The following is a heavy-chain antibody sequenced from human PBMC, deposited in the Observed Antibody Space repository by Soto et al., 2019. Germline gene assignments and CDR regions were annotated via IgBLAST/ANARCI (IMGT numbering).Heavy chain of an antibody. J-gene: IGHJ4*02. CDR2: ISYDGSNK. Sequence: GGSLRLSCAASGFTFSSYGMHWVRQAPGKGLEWVAVISYDGSNKYYADSVKGRFTISRDNSKNTLYLQMNSLRAEDTAVYYCAKGLVRGVADYWGQGTLVTVSS. V-gene: IGHV3-30*18. CDR1: GFTFSSYG. D-gene: IGHD3-10*01. CDR3: AKGLVRGVADY.